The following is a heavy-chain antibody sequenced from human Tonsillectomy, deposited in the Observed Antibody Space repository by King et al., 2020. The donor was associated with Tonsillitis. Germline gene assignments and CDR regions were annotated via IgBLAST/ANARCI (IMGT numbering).Heavy chain of an antibody. J-gene: IGHJ4*02. CDR1: GFTFSSYG. D-gene: IGHD3-22*01. V-gene: IGHV3-30*18. CDR3: AKAHNPDTTGYYSTDHYYFDY. Sequence: VQLVESGGGVVQPGSSLRLSCAASGFTFSSYGIHWVRQAPGKGLEWVAVISYDGSNKYYADSVKGRFTTSRDNSKNTLYLQMNSLRVEDTAVYYCAKAHNPDTTGYYSTDHYYFDYWGQGTLVTVSS. CDR2: ISYDGSNK.